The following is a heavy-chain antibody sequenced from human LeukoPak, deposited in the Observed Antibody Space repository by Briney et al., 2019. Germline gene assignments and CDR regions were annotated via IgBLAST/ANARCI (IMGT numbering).Heavy chain of an antibody. D-gene: IGHD5-24*01. CDR3: ARRSRDGYFLDS. CDR1: GGSMSGYY. J-gene: IGHJ4*02. Sequence: SETLSLTCIVSGGSMSGYYWSWLRQPPGKGLEWIGHTFSSGATTYNPSLKSRVTISVDTSRSQFSLNLSFVTAADTAVYYCARRSRDGYFLDSWGQGTLVTVSS. CDR2: TFSSGAT. V-gene: IGHV4-4*09.